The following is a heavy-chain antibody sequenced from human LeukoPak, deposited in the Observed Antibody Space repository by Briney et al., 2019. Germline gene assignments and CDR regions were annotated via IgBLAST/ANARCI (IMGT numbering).Heavy chain of an antibody. V-gene: IGHV4-34*01. CDR1: GASISGYY. J-gene: IGHJ5*02. CDR2: INHSGST. CDR3: ARGILTSDLIIAAAGLNWFDP. D-gene: IGHD6-13*01. Sequence: SETLSLTCTVSGASISGYYWSWIRQPPGKGLEWIGEINHSGSTNYNPSLKSRVTISVDTSKNQFSLKLSSVTAADTAVYYCARGILTSDLIIAAAGLNWFDPWGQGTLVTVSS.